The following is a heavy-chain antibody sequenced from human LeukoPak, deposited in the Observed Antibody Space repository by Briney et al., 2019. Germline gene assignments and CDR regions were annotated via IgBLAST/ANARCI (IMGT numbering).Heavy chain of an antibody. CDR1: GFTFSSYS. CDR2: ISSSSSAI. Sequence: GGSLRLSCAASGFTFSSYSMTWVRQAPGKGLEWVSYISSSSSAIYYADSVRGRFTISRDNAKNSLYLQMNSLRDEDTAVYYCAREGATRYDYWGQGTLVTVSS. J-gene: IGHJ4*02. D-gene: IGHD5-12*01. V-gene: IGHV3-48*02. CDR3: AREGATRYDY.